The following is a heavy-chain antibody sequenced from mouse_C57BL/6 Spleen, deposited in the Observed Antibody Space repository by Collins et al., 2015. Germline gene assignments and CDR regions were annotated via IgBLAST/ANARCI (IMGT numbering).Heavy chain of an antibody. Sequence: QVQLQQPGAELVMPGASVKLSCKASGYTFTNYWMHWVKQRPGQGLEWIGEIDPSDSYTNYNQKFKGKSTLTADKSSTTAYMQLSSLTSEDSAVYYCARWGYVGDYWGRGTTLTVSS. V-gene: IGHV1-69*01. J-gene: IGHJ2*01. CDR2: IDPSDSYT. D-gene: IGHD2-14*01. CDR3: ARWGYVGDY. CDR1: GYTFTNYW.